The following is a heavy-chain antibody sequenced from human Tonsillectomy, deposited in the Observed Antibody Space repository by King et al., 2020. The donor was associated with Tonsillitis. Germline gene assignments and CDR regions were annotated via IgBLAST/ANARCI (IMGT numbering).Heavy chain of an antibody. CDR3: VTPISAAQVL. D-gene: IGHD6-25*01. CDR1: GFTFDDYA. V-gene: IGHV3-9*01. CDR2: IGWNSGSI. Sequence: VQLVESGGGLVQPGRSLRLSCAASGFTFDDYAMHWVRQAPGKGLEWVSGIGWNSGSIGYADSVKGRFTISRDNAKNSLHLQMNSLRAEDTAFYFCVTPISAAQVLWGQGALVTVSS. J-gene: IGHJ4*02.